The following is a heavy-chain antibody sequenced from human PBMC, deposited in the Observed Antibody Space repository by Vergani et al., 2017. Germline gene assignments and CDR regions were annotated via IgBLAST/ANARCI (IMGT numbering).Heavy chain of an antibody. CDR3: AKDGSTVPSIPYFDY. CDR1: GFTFSSYA. CDR2: ISGSGGST. J-gene: IGHJ4*02. D-gene: IGHD1-1*01. V-gene: IGHV3-23*01. Sequence: EVQLLESGGGLVQPGGSLRLSCAASGFTFSSYAMSWVRQAPGKGLEWVSAISGSGGSTYYADSVKGRFPISRDNSKNTLYLKMNSRRAEDTAVYYCAKDGSTVPSIPYFDYWGQGTLVTVSS.